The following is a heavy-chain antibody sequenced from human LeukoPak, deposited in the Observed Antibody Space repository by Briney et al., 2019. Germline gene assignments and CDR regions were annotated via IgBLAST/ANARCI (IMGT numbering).Heavy chain of an antibody. CDR1: GYTFTSYG. CDR2: ISAYNGNT. Sequence: AASVKVSCKASGYTFTSYGISWVRQAPGQGLEWMGWISAYNGNTNYAQKLQGRVTMTTDTSASTAYMELRSLRSEDTAVYYCARARSPSSGYLLRDHNWFDPWGQGTLVTVSS. CDR3: ARARSPSSGYLLRDHNWFDP. V-gene: IGHV1-18*01. J-gene: IGHJ5*02. D-gene: IGHD3-22*01.